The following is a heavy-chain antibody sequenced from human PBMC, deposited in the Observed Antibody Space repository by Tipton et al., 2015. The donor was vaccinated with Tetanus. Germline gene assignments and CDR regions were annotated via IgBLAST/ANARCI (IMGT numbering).Heavy chain of an antibody. CDR3: ARDSEKGGTTVVTHFDY. J-gene: IGHJ4*02. CDR1: GFTFSSYG. CDR2: IWYDGSNK. D-gene: IGHD4-23*01. V-gene: IGHV3-33*01. Sequence: SLRLSCAASGFTFSSYGMHWVRQAPGKGLEWVAVIWYDGSNKYYADSVKGRFTISRDNSKNTLYLQMNSLRAEDTAVYYCARDSEKGGTTVVTHFDYWGQGTLVTVSS.